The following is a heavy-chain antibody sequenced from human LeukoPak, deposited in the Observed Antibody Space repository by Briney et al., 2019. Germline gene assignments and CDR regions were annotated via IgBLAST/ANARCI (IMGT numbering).Heavy chain of an antibody. V-gene: IGHV4-39*01. D-gene: IGHD6-19*01. CDR2: IYYSGVT. J-gene: IGHJ4*02. CDR3: ATGSLY. Sequence: SETLSLTCTVSGGSINSSIYYWGWIRQPPGKGLEWIGSIYYSGVTYYNPSLKSRVTITVDTSKNQFSLKVSSVTAADTAVYYCATGSLYWGQGTLVTVSS. CDR1: GGSINSSIYY.